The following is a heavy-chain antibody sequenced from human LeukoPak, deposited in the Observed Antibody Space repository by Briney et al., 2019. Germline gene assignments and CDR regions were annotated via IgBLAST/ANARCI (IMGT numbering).Heavy chain of an antibody. D-gene: IGHD3-22*01. CDR1: GYTFTGYY. CDR2: INPNSGGT. CDR3: ARGDSPDYYDSSGYGDY. Sequence: ASVKVSFKASGYTFTGYYMHWVRQAPGQGLEWMGWINPNSGGTNYAQKFQGRVTMTRDTSISTAYMELSRLRSDDTAVYYCARGDSPDYYDSSGYGDYWGQGTLVTVSS. V-gene: IGHV1-2*02. J-gene: IGHJ4*02.